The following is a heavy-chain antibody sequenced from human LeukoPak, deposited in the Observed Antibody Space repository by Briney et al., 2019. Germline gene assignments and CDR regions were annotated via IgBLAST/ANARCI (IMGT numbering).Heavy chain of an antibody. J-gene: IGHJ4*02. CDR1: GGSISSSSYY. CDR3: ARTNSDYDFWSGYSQSLGY. D-gene: IGHD3-3*01. CDR2: IYYSGST. Sequence: PSETLSLTCTVSGGSISSSSYYWGWIRQPPGKGLGWIGSIYYSGSTYYNPSLKSRVTISVDTSKNQFSLKLSSVTAADTAVYYCARTNSDYDFWSGYSQSLGYWGQGTLVTVSS. V-gene: IGHV4-39*01.